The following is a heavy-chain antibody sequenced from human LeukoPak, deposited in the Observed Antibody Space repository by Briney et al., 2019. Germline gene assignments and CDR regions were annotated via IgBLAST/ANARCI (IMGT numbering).Heavy chain of an antibody. CDR1: GYTFTTSW. J-gene: IGHJ6*02. CDR3: ARCGYSSYGMDV. CDR2: IYPGDSDT. V-gene: IGHV5-51*01. D-gene: IGHD5-18*01. Sequence: GASLKISCKGSGYTFTTSWIGWVRQLPGKGLEWMGIIYPGDSDTTYSPSFQGQVTISADKSISTAYLQWSSLKASDTAMYYCARCGYSSYGMDVWGQGTTVTVSS.